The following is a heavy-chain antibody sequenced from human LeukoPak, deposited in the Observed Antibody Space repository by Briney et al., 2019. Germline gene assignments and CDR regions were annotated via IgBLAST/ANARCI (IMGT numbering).Heavy chain of an antibody. CDR3: ARQYGDISGSLDH. Sequence: ASVEVSCKASGYTFFTYCVNWVRQAPGQGLEWMVWISTYNGNTIAQKFHGRVTLTTDTSTSTAYMHLRSLKSDDTAVYYCARQYGDISGSLDHWGQGTLVTVSS. V-gene: IGHV1-18*01. CDR2: ISTYNGNT. J-gene: IGHJ4*02. CDR1: GYTFFTYC. D-gene: IGHD4-23*01.